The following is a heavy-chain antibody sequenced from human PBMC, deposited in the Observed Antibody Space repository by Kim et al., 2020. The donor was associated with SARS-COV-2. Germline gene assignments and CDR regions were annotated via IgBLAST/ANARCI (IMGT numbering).Heavy chain of an antibody. D-gene: IGHD1-26*01. CDR3: ARGPRYGGSHARF. CDR2: ISSRGSTI. CDR1: GFIFRDYS. Sequence: GGSLRLSCAASGFIFRDYSLPFILPSPGTWLDWVSYISSRGSTIYYADSVKGRFTISRDNARNSLYLQMNSLRAEDTAVYYCARGPRYGGSHARFWGQGTLVTVSS. V-gene: IGHV3-11*01. J-gene: IGHJ4*02.